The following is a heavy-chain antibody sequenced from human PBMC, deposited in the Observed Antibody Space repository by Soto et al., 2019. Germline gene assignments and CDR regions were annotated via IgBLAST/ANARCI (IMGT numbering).Heavy chain of an antibody. Sequence: QVQLQESGPGLVKPSETLSLTCTVSGGSVSSGSYYWSWIRQPPGKGLEWIGYIYYSGSTNYNPSLKSRVTISVDTSKNQFSLKLSSVTAADTAVDYCARDGVGATDNWFDPRGQGTLVTVSS. V-gene: IGHV4-61*01. CDR1: GGSVSSGSYY. CDR3: ARDGVGATDNWFDP. D-gene: IGHD1-26*01. J-gene: IGHJ5*02. CDR2: IYYSGST.